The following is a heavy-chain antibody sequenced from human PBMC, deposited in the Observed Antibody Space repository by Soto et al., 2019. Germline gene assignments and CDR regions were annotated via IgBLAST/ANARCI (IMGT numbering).Heavy chain of an antibody. CDR3: ARDPQWEPSVYYGMDV. Sequence: PSETLSLTCTVSGGSISSGGYYWSWIRQHPGKGLEWIGYIYYSGSTYYNPSLKSRVTISVDTSKNQFSLKLSSVTAADTAVYYCARDPQWEPSVYYGMDVWGQGTTVT. CDR2: IYYSGST. D-gene: IGHD1-26*01. V-gene: IGHV4-31*03. J-gene: IGHJ6*02. CDR1: GGSISSGGYY.